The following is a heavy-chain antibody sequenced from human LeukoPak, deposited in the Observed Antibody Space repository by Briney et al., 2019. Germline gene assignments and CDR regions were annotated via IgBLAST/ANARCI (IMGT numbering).Heavy chain of an antibody. D-gene: IGHD3-10*01. CDR1: GYTFTSYA. Sequence: APVKVSCEASGYTFTSYAMHWVRQAPGQRLEWMGWINAGNGNTKYSQKFQGRVTITRDTSTSTAYMELSSLRSEDTAVYYCARATTMVRGVRGYGMDVWGQGTTVTVSS. CDR3: ARATTMVRGVRGYGMDV. CDR2: INAGNGNT. J-gene: IGHJ6*02. V-gene: IGHV1-3*01.